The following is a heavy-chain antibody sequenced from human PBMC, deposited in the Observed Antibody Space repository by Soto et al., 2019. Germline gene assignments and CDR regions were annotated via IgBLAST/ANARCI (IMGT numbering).Heavy chain of an antibody. Sequence: ASVKVSCKASGGTFSGYAISWVRQAPGQGLEWMGGIIPIFGTANYAQKFQGRVTITADESTSTAYMELSSLRSEDTAVYYCAIPTVPRYGDYVEYYFDYWGQGTLVTVSS. V-gene: IGHV1-69*13. J-gene: IGHJ4*02. D-gene: IGHD4-17*01. CDR2: IIPIFGTA. CDR3: AIPTVPRYGDYVEYYFDY. CDR1: GGTFSGYA.